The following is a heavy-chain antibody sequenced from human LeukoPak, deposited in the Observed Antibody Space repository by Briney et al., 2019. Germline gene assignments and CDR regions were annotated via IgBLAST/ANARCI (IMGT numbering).Heavy chain of an antibody. CDR2: INPSAGST. CDR3: ARDHSGSQHWFDP. V-gene: IGHV1-46*01. CDR1: GYTFTSYY. D-gene: IGHD1-26*01. J-gene: IGHJ5*02. Sequence: ASVKVSCKASGYTFTSYYIHWVRQAPGQGLEWMGVINPSAGSTSYAQKFQGRVTMTRDTSTSTVYMELSSLRSDGTAVYYCARDHSGSQHWFDPWGQGTLVTVSS.